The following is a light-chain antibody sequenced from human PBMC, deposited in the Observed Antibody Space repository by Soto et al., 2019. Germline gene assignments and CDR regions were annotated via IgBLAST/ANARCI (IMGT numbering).Light chain of an antibody. CDR2: ATS. CDR1: QGIYSR. J-gene: IGKJ4*01. Sequence: DIQMTQSPSSVSASVGDTVTITCXASQGIYSRLAWYQQKPGKAPELLIYATSTLQNGVPSRFSGSGFGTDFTLSISSLQPEDSASYFCQQTDDFPLTFGGGTKVDIK. CDR3: QQTDDFPLT. V-gene: IGKV1D-12*01.